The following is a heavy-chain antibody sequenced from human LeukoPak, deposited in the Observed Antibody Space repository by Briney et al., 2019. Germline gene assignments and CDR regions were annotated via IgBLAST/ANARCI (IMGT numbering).Heavy chain of an antibody. CDR2: ITSSGNTI. V-gene: IGHV3-48*03. CDR1: GLTFSNYE. CDR3: ARGSPGY. J-gene: IGHJ4*02. Sequence: PGGSLRLSCAASGLTFSNYEMNWVRQAPGKGLEWVSYITSSGNTIYYANSVKGRFTISRDNAKNSLYLQMNSLRAEDTAVYYCARGSPGYWGQGTLVTVSS.